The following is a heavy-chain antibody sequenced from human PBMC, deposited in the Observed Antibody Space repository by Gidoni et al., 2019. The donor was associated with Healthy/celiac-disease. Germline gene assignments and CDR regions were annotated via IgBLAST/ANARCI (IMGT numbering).Heavy chain of an antibody. CDR3: ARDLGTYGGGAH. Sequence: EVQLVESGGGLVQPGGSLRLSCAASGFTFSTFEMNLVRQAPGKGLEWVSYISSSGTTTFYTDSVKGRFTVSRDNARNSLFLQMNSLRAEDTAVYYSARDLGTYGGGAHWGQGTLVTVSS. CDR2: ISSSGTTT. J-gene: IGHJ4*02. CDR1: GFTFSTFE. V-gene: IGHV3-48*03. D-gene: IGHD3-16*01.